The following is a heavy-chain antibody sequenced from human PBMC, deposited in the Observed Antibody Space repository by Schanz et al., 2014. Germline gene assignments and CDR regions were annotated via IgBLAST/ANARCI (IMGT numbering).Heavy chain of an antibody. CDR3: YGMDV. J-gene: IGHJ6*02. Sequence: QVQLQESGPGLVKPSQTLSLTCAVSGGSISSGGYSWSWIRQPPGKGLEWIEYIFFRGSTYYNPSLKSRVTISIDTSKNQFSLRLTSVTAADTAVYYCYGMDVWGQGTMVSVSS. CDR1: GGSISSGGYS. V-gene: IGHV4-30-4*07. CDR2: IFFRGST.